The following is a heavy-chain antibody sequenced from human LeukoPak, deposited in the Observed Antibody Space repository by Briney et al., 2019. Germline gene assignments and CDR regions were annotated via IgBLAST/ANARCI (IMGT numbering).Heavy chain of an antibody. Sequence: SVKVSCKASGGTFSSYAISWVRQAPGQGLEWMGGIISIFGTANYAQKFQGRVTITTDESTSTAYMELSSLRSEDTAVYYCARGRVKYSYGYESNYWGQGTLVTVSS. CDR3: ARGRVKYSYGYESNY. J-gene: IGHJ4*02. CDR1: GGTFSSYA. D-gene: IGHD5-18*01. CDR2: IISIFGTA. V-gene: IGHV1-69*05.